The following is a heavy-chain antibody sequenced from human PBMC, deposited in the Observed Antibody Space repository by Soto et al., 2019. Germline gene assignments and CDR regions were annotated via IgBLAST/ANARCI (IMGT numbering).Heavy chain of an antibody. V-gene: IGHV1-18*01. D-gene: IGHD3-3*01. CDR1: GYTFTSYG. J-gene: IGHJ4*02. CDR2: ISAYNGNT. CDR3: ARLRXXXXXFWSGYYGSYYFDY. Sequence: QVQLVQSGAEVKKPGASVKVSCKASGYTFTSYGISWVRQAPGQGLEWMGWISAYNGNTNYAQKLQGRVTMTTDTSTSTAYMELRSLRSDDTAVYYCARLRXXXXXFWSGYYGSYYFDYWGQGTLVTVSS.